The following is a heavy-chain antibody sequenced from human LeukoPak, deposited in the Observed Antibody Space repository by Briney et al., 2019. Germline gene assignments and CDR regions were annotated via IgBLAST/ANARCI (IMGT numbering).Heavy chain of an antibody. CDR1: GDSISSHKW. CDR2: ISHSGST. V-gene: IGHV4-4*02. Sequence: SGTLSLTCTVSGDSISSHKWWWCWVRQPPGKGLEWIGEISHSGSTNYNPSLKSRVTISVDTSKNQFSLKLSSVTAADTAVYYCASRRYRYYDSSGYGGPFDYWGQGTLVTVSS. D-gene: IGHD3-22*01. CDR3: ASRRYRYYDSSGYGGPFDY. J-gene: IGHJ4*02.